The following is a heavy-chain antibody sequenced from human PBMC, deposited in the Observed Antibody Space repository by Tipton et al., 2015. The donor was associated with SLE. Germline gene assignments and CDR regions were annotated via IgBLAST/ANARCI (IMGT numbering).Heavy chain of an antibody. CDR1: GYTFTSYY. J-gene: IGHJ4*02. D-gene: IGHD3-22*01. V-gene: IGHV1-46*01. Sequence: QLVQSGPEVKKPGASVKVSCKASGYTFTSYYMHWVRQAPGQGLEWMGIINPSGGSTSYAQKFQGRVTMTRDTSTSTVYMELSSLRSEDTAVYYCARGGSRDYYYDSSGYYLGDYWGQGTLVTVSS. CDR3: ARGGSRDYYYDSSGYYLGDY. CDR2: INPSGGST.